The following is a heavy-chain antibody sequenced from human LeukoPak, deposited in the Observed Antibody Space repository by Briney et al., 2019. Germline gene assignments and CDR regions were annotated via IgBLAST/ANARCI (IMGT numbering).Heavy chain of an antibody. D-gene: IGHD3-9*01. CDR2: ISGSGGTT. CDR1: GFTFSNYA. J-gene: IGHJ5*02. V-gene: IGHV3-23*01. CDR3: AKKGDYDILTGQKDWFDP. Sequence: PGESLRLSCAASGFTFSNYALSWVRQAPGKGLEWVSDISGSGGTTYYADSVKGRFTTSRHNSKNTLYLQMSSRRAEDTAVYYCAKKGDYDILTGQKDWFDPWGQGTLVTVSS.